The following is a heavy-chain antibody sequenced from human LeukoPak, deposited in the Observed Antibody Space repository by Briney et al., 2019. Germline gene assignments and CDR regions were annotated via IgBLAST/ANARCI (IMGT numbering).Heavy chain of an antibody. D-gene: IGHD3-3*01. CDR3: ARDRADFWSAEYDY. CDR2: ISSSGSTI. Sequence: GGSLRLSCAASGFTFSDYFMSWIRQAPGKGLEWVSYISSSGSTIYYADSVKGRFTISRDNAKNSLYLQMNSLRAEDTAVYYCARDRADFWSAEYDYWGQGTLVTVSS. J-gene: IGHJ4*02. V-gene: IGHV3-11*04. CDR1: GFTFSDYF.